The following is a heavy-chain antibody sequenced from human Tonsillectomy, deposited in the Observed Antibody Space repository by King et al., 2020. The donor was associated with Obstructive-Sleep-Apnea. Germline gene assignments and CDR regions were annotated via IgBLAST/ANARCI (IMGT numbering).Heavy chain of an antibody. CDR2: FYHSGST. V-gene: IGHV4-38-2*02. J-gene: IGHJ4*02. D-gene: IGHD5-24*01. CDR1: GYSISSGYY. Sequence: QLQESGPGLVKASETLSLTCSVSGYSISSGYYWGWIRQPPGKGLEWIWTFYHSGSTQNNPSLKSRVTISVDTSKNQFSLKLSSVTAADTAVYYCARDPDGYNYYFDYWGQGILVTVSS. CDR3: ARDPDGYNYYFDY.